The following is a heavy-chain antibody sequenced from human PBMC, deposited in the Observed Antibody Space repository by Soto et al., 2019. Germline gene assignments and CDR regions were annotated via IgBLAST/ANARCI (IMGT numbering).Heavy chain of an antibody. CDR3: ARRLARGVIGWFDP. J-gene: IGHJ5*02. CDR2: LYFTGRT. D-gene: IGHD3-10*01. V-gene: IGHV4-39*02. CDR1: GASITSGTYY. Sequence: SETLSLTCTVSGASITSGTYYWGWIRQPPGKGLEWIGSLYFTGRTYYSPSLKSRVTISVDTSKNHFSLNLTSVTAADTAVYYCARRLARGVIGWFDPWGQGTLVTVS.